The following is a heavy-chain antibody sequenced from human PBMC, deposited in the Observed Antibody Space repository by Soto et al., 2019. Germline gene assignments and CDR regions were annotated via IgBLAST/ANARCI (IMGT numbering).Heavy chain of an antibody. CDR1: GFTFSNYA. D-gene: IGHD3-22*01. CDR2: ISSSGGST. CDR3: AKSAKSYYSQFDY. Sequence: PGGSLRLSCAASGFTFSNYAMSWVRQAPGKGLEWVSGISSSGGSTYYADSVKGRFTISRDNSKNTLYLQINSLRAEDTAVYYCAKSAKSYYSQFDYWGQGTLVNVSS. J-gene: IGHJ4*02. V-gene: IGHV3-23*01.